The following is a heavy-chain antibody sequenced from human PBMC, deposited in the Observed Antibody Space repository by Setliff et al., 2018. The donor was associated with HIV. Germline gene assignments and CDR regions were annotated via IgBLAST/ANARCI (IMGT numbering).Heavy chain of an antibody. J-gene: IGHJ4*02. D-gene: IGHD2-21*02. V-gene: IGHV4-59*01. Sequence: SETLSLTCTVSGGSIIDYLWHWFRQPPGKGLEWIGYIYSTGRTDYNPSLYSRLTISVDTSKNQVSLNLTSVTTADTAVYYCARELYGGNSRPFDYWGQGALVTVSS. CDR3: ARELYGGNSRPFDY. CDR1: GGSIIDYL. CDR2: IYSTGRT.